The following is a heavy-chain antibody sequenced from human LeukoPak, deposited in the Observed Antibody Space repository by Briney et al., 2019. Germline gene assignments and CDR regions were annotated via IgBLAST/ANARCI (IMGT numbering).Heavy chain of an antibody. CDR1: GFTFSSYS. Sequence: PGGSLGLSCAASGFTFSSYSIHWVRQAPGKGLEWVAVISYDGSNKYYADSVKGRFTISRDNSKNTLYLQVNSLRAEDTAVYYCARSIMIFGVARGLGDWFDPWGQGTLVTVSS. J-gene: IGHJ5*02. V-gene: IGHV3-30-3*01. CDR3: ARSIMIFGVARGLGDWFDP. CDR2: ISYDGSNK. D-gene: IGHD3-3*01.